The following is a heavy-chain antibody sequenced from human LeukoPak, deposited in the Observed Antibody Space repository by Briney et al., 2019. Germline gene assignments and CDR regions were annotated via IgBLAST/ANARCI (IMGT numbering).Heavy chain of an antibody. J-gene: IGHJ4*02. D-gene: IGHD1-1*01. V-gene: IGHV1-69*13. CDR2: IIPIFGTA. Sequence: ASVKVSCKXSGGTFISYAISWVRQAPGQGLEWMGGIIPIFGTANYAQKFQGRVTITADESTSTAYMELSSLRSEDTAVYYCARAESSGPERLVLVHFDYWGQGTLVTVSS. CDR1: GGTFISYA. CDR3: ARAESSGPERLVLVHFDY.